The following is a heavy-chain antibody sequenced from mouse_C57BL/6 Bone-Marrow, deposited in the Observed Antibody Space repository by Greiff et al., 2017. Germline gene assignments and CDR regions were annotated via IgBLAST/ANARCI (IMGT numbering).Heavy chain of an antibody. CDR1: GFSLTSYG. J-gene: IGHJ4*01. Sequence: VQRVESRPGLVQPSQSLSITCTVSGFSLTSYGVHWVRQSPGKGLEWLGVIWSGGSTDYNAAFISRLSISKDNSKSQVFFKMNSLQADDTAIYYCARERNGYYLPDAMDYWGQGTSVTVSS. V-gene: IGHV2-2*01. CDR2: IWSGGST. CDR3: ARERNGYYLPDAMDY. D-gene: IGHD2-3*01.